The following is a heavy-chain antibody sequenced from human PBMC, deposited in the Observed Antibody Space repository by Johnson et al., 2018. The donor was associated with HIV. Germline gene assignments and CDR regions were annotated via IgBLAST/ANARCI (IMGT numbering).Heavy chain of an antibody. V-gene: IGHV3-30*02. Sequence: QVQLVESGGGLVQPGGSLRLSCAASGFTFSNYAMSWVRQAPGKGLEWVAFIRYDGSNKYYADSVKGRFTISRDNSKNTLYLQVNSLRAEDAAVYYCARGSRYTYDNDDVYLLQAFDIWGQGTMVTVSS. CDR1: GFTFSNYA. J-gene: IGHJ3*02. CDR2: IRYDGSNK. D-gene: IGHD3-16*01. CDR3: ARGSRYTYDNDDVYLLQAFDI.